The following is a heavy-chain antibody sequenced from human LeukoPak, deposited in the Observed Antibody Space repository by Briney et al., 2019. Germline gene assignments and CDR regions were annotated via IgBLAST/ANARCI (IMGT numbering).Heavy chain of an antibody. V-gene: IGHV1-18*01. D-gene: IGHD6-13*01. CDR2: ISAYNGNT. Sequence: ASVKVSCKASGYTFTSYGISWVRQAPGQGLEWMGWISAYNGNTNYAQKLQGRVTMTADTSTSTAYMELRSLRSDDTAVYYCARVAFSSWYLQTDYWGQGTLVTVSS. CDR3: ARVAFSSWYLQTDY. J-gene: IGHJ4*02. CDR1: GYTFTSYG.